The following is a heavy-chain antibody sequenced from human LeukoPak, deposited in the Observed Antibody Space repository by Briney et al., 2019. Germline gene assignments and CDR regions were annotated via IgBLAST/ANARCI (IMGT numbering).Heavy chain of an antibody. CDR1: GYTFTSYA. CDR3: AREATMVPWREYSLGYYFDY. Sequence: ASVKVSCKASGYTFTSYAMNWVRQAPGQGLEWMGWIDTNTGNPTYAQGFTGRFVLSLDTSVSTAYLQISSLKAEDTAVYYCAREATMVPWREYSLGYYFDYWGQGTLVTVSS. V-gene: IGHV7-4-1*02. J-gene: IGHJ4*02. D-gene: IGHD3-10*01. CDR2: IDTNTGNP.